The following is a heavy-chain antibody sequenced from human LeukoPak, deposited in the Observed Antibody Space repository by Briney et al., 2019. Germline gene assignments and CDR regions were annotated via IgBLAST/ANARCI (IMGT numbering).Heavy chain of an antibody. V-gene: IGHV4-38-2*01. D-gene: IGHD3-22*01. Sequence: SETLSLTCAVSGYSISSGYYWGWIRQPPGKGLEWIGSIYHSGSTYYNPSLKSRVTISVDTSKNQFSLELSSVTAADTAVYYCARGPSYYYDSSGYPDYWGQGTLVTVSS. CDR3: ARGPSYYYDSSGYPDY. CDR1: GYSISSGYY. J-gene: IGHJ4*02. CDR2: IYHSGST.